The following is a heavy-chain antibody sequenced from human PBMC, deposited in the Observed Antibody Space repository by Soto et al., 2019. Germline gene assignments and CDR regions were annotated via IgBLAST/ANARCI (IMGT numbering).Heavy chain of an antibody. D-gene: IGHD6-6*01. J-gene: IGHJ6*02. Sequence: VASVKVSCKASGGTFSSYAISWVRQAPGQGLEWMGGIIPIFGTANYAQKFQGRVTITADESTSTAYMELSSLRSEDTAVYYCARRDSTSNYYYYGMDVWGQGTRVTVSS. CDR3: ARRDSTSNYYYYGMDV. V-gene: IGHV1-69*13. CDR1: GGTFSSYA. CDR2: IIPIFGTA.